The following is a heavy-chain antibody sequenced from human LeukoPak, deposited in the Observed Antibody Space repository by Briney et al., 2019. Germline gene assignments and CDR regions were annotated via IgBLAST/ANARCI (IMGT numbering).Heavy chain of an antibody. CDR1: GFTFSSYA. Sequence: GALRLSCAASGFTFSSYAMSWVRQAPGKGLEWVSAISGSGGSTYYADSVKGRFTISRDNSKNTLYLQMNSLRAEDTAVYYCAKAYSGYDPPGMDVRGQGTTVTVSS. V-gene: IGHV3-23*01. CDR2: ISGSGGST. D-gene: IGHD5-12*01. CDR3: AKAYSGYDPPGMDV. J-gene: IGHJ6*02.